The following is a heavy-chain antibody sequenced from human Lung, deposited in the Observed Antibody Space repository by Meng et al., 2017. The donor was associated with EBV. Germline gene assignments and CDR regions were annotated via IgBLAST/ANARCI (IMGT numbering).Heavy chain of an antibody. CDR2: INTITGDP. CDR1: GYTFTNYA. Sequence: VQRVPSGSKFKKPGASVKFSCKASGYTFTNYAMNWVRQSPGQGLEWMGLINTITGDPTYAQGFTGRFVFSLDTSVSTAYLQISSLKTDDTAVYYCARGSLEADEDPGWGQGTLVTVSS. J-gene: IGHJ4*02. V-gene: IGHV7-4-1*02. D-gene: IGHD6-13*01. CDR3: ARGSLEADEDPG.